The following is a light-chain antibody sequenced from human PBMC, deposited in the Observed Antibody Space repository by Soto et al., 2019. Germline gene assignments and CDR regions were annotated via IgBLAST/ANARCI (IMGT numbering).Light chain of an antibody. J-gene: IGLJ1*01. CDR3: SSYTGSSTLV. V-gene: IGLV2-14*01. Sequence: QSALTQPASVSGSPGQSITISCTGTSSDVGGYNYVSWYQQHPGKAPKLMIYDVSNRPSWVSNRFSGSKSGNTASLSISGLQSEDEADYYCSSYTGSSTLVFGTGTKLTVL. CDR1: SSDVGGYNY. CDR2: DVS.